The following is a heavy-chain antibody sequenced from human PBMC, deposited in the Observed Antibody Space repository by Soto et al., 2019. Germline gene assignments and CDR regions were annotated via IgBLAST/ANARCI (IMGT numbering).Heavy chain of an antibody. Sequence: PSETLSLTCTVSGDSISSYYWSWIRQPPGKGLEWIGYIYYSGSTNYNPSLKSRVTISVDTSKNQFSLKLSSVTAADTAVYYCARLYGSGSYHAFDIWGQGTMVTVSS. V-gene: IGHV4-59*01. CDR2: IYYSGST. CDR3: ARLYGSGSYHAFDI. J-gene: IGHJ3*02. D-gene: IGHD3-10*01. CDR1: GDSISSYY.